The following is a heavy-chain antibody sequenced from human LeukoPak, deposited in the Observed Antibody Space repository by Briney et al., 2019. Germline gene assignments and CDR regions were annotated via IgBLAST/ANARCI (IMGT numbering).Heavy chain of an antibody. Sequence: GGSLRLSCAASGFTFSSYAMHWVRQAPGKGLEWVAVISYDGSNKYYADSVKGRFTISRDNSKNTLYLQMNSLRAEDTAVYYCAKVFVFPHWGQGTLVTVSS. CDR3: AKVFVFPH. V-gene: IGHV3-30*04. D-gene: IGHD2-21*01. J-gene: IGHJ4*02. CDR1: GFTFSSYA. CDR2: ISYDGSNK.